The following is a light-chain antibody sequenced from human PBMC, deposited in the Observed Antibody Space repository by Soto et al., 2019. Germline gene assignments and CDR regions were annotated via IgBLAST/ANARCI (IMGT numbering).Light chain of an antibody. V-gene: IGLV6-57*04. CDR1: SGSIASNY. Sequence: NFMLTQPHSVSESPGKPVTISCTRSSGSIASNYVQWYQQRPGSAPTTVIYEDNQRPSGVPDRFSGSIDSSSNSASLTISGLKTEDEADYYCQSYDSSNVVFGGGTKVTVL. J-gene: IGLJ2*01. CDR2: EDN. CDR3: QSYDSSNVV.